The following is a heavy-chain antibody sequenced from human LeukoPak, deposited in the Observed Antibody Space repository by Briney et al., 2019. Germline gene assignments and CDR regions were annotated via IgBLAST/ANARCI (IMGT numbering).Heavy chain of an antibody. V-gene: IGHV4-39*01. CDR3: ARYVVYGSGKYYFDY. CDR2: INYSGST. Sequence: NPSETLSLTCTVSGGSVSSTTYYWSWIRQPPGKGLEWIASINYSGSTYYNPSLKSRVTISVDTSENQFSLKLSSVTAADAAVYYCARYVVYGSGKYYFDYWGQGPLVTVSS. CDR1: GGSVSSTTYY. D-gene: IGHD3-10*01. J-gene: IGHJ4*02.